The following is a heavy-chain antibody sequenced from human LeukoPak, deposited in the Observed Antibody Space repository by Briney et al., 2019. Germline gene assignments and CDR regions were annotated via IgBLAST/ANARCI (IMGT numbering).Heavy chain of an antibody. Sequence: KSSETLSLTCTVSGGSISSSSYYWGWIRQPPGEGLEWIGSIYYSGSTYYNPSLKSRVTISVDTSKNQFSLKLSSVTAADTAVYYCASLVVPAATPNWFDPWGQGTLVTVSS. J-gene: IGHJ5*02. CDR1: GGSISSSSYY. V-gene: IGHV4-39*01. CDR2: IYYSGST. D-gene: IGHD2-2*01. CDR3: ASLVVPAATPNWFDP.